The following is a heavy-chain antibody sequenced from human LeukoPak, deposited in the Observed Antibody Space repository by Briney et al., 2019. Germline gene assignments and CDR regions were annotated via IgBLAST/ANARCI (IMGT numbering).Heavy chain of an antibody. Sequence: PSETLSLTCTVSGGSVSSDSYFWTWIRQPPGKGLEWSGYIYYSGSTNYNPSLKSRVTISLDTSKSQISLKLSSVTAADTAVYYCARGQRRLQDYWGQGTLVTVSS. CDR3: ARGQRRLQDY. J-gene: IGHJ4*02. CDR1: GGSVSSDSYF. CDR2: IYYSGST. V-gene: IGHV4-61*01.